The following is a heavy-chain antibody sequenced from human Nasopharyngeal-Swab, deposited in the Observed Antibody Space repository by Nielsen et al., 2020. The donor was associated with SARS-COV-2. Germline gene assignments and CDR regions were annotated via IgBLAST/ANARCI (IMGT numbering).Heavy chain of an antibody. Sequence: GGSLRLSCAASGFTFSTYAMNWVRQAPGKGLEWVSGISGSGGNIYSADSVKGRFTISRDNSKNTLYLQMNSLRFEDTAIYYCAKVVGGYNEVWDYYYGMDVWGQGTTVTVSS. CDR2: ISGSGGNI. D-gene: IGHD5-24*01. CDR1: GFTFSTYA. J-gene: IGHJ6*02. V-gene: IGHV3-23*01. CDR3: AKVVGGYNEVWDYYYGMDV.